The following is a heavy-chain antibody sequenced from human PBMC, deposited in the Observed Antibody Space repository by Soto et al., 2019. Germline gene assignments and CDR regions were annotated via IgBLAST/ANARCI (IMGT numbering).Heavy chain of an antibody. V-gene: IGHV3-23*01. Sequence: EVQLLESGGGLVQPGGSLRLSCAASGFTFSSYAMSWVRQAPGMGLEWVSAISGSGGSTYYADSVKGRFTISRDNYKNALYRQENSLRPEDTAVYFYAKDVRIASEVGPNWFDPWGQGALVTVSS. D-gene: IGHD6-25*01. CDR1: GFTFSSYA. J-gene: IGHJ5*01. CDR2: ISGSGGST. CDR3: AKDVRIASEVGPNWFDP.